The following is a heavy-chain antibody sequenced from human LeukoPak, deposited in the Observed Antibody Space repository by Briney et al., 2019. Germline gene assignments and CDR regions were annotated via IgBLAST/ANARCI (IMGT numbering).Heavy chain of an antibody. J-gene: IGHJ6*04. CDR3: ARGQWEGMDV. CDR2: IKQGGSEK. D-gene: IGHD1-26*01. CDR1: GFTFSSYW. Sequence: GGTLRLSCAASGFTFSSYWMSWVRQAPRKGLESVANIKQGGSEKSYVASVKGRFTISRDNAKNSLYLQMNSLRAEDTAVYYCARGQWEGMDVWGKGTTVTVSS. V-gene: IGHV3-7*03.